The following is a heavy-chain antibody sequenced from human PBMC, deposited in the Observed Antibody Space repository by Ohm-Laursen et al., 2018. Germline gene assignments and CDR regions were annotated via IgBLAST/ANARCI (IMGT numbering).Heavy chain of an antibody. CDR3: ASGEDSYKTGF. Sequence: SETLSLTCTVSGGSISSYYWTWIRQAPGKTLEWIGSINYRGTTNYNPSLRSRVTMSADTSKNQFSLTLNSVTAADTAVYYCASGEDSYKTGFWGQGILVTVSS. J-gene: IGHJ4*02. CDR1: GGSISSYY. V-gene: IGHV4-59*01. CDR2: INYRGTT. D-gene: IGHD4-17*01.